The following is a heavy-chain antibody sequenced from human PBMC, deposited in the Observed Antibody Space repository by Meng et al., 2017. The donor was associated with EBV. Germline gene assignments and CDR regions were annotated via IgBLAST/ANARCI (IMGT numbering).Heavy chain of an antibody. CDR2: VNHAGRT. V-gene: IGHV4-34*01. CDR3: AEGRGTFDY. CDR1: DESFSGYY. J-gene: IGHJ4*02. Sequence: QVPLQLWGRGLLNPSEPLSLTCGLADESFSGYYCSWVRQSPGKGLEWIGEVNHAGRTNFNPSLKSRVSISLDTSKNQFSLKLNSVTVADTAVYYCAEGRGTFDYWGRGTLVTVSS.